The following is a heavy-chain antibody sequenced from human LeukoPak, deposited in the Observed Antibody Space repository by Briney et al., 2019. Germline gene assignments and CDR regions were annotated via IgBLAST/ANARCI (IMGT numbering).Heavy chain of an antibody. Sequence: ASVKVSCKASGYTFTGCYMHWVRQAPGQGLEWMGWINPNCGGTDYAQKFQGRVTMTRDTSISTAYMELSRLRSDDTAVYYCASLNWNDRFDYWGQGTLVTVSS. V-gene: IGHV1-2*02. D-gene: IGHD1-1*01. CDR2: INPNCGGT. CDR1: GYTFTGCY. J-gene: IGHJ4*02. CDR3: ASLNWNDRFDY.